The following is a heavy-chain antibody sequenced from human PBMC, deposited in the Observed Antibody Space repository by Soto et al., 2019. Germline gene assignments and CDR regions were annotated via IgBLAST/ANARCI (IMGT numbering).Heavy chain of an antibody. Sequence: EVQLLESGGGLVQPGGSLRLSCAASGFTFSSYAMSWVRQAPGKGLEWVSAISGSGGSTYYADSVKGRFTISRDNSKNTLYLQMNSLRAEDTAVYYCAKEVEYSRSGVKYYFDYWGQGTLVTVSS. CDR2: ISGSGGST. D-gene: IGHD6-6*01. J-gene: IGHJ4*02. CDR3: AKEVEYSRSGVKYYFDY. CDR1: GFTFSSYA. V-gene: IGHV3-23*01.